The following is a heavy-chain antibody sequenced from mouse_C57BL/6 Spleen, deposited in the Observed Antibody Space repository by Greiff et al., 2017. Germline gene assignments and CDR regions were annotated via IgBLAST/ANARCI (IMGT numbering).Heavy chain of an antibody. V-gene: IGHV14-4*01. CDR1: GFNIKDDY. J-gene: IGHJ3*01. Sequence: VQLQQSGAELVRPGASVKLSCTASGFNIKDDYMHWVKQRPEQGLEWIGWIDPENGDTEYASNFQGKATITADTSSNTAYLQLSSLTSEDTAVYYCTTWGYDYDGFAYWGQGTLVTVSA. CDR3: TTWGYDYDGFAY. D-gene: IGHD2-4*01. CDR2: IDPENGDT.